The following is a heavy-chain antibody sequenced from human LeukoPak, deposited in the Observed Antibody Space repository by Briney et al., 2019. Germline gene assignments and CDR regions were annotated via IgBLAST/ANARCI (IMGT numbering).Heavy chain of an antibody. J-gene: IGHJ4*02. CDR1: GLTFSCYW. V-gene: IGHV3-7*01. CDR3: ARGIRC. CDR2: IKQHVSEK. Sequence: GGPLRLFCAPWGLTFSCYWIRGVRPAAGGGVEWVAKIKQHVSEKKYVDSMNGRFTIPRDNAKNSLYLQRNSQRAEDAAVYYCARGIRCWGQGPLVTVSS.